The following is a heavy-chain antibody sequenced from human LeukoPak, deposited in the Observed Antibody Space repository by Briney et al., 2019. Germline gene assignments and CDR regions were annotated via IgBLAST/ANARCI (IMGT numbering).Heavy chain of an antibody. CDR1: GFTFSASP. CDR2: IRSKTDDYAT. J-gene: IGHJ4*02. CDR3: TSPVISARRFDDY. V-gene: IGHV3-73*01. Sequence: GGSLRLSCAASGFTFSASPIHWVRQASGKGLEWIGRIRSKTDDYATTYAASVKGRFTISRDDSQNTAYLQMNSLKSEDTAVYYCTSPVISARRFDDYWGQGTLVTVSS. D-gene: IGHD6-6*01.